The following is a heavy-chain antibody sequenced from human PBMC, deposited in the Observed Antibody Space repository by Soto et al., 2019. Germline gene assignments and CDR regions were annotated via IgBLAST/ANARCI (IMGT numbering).Heavy chain of an antibody. CDR3: AAEIYSRGTCCQFDY. D-gene: IGHD2-15*01. Sequence: GASVKVSCKASGFRFSNSAVQCVRQARGRPLEWIGWIIVGSGTTNYLQNLQGRITITRDISTSTAYMELSSLTSEDTAVYYCAAEIYSRGTCCQFDYWGQGTPVTVSS. CDR1: GFRFSNSA. V-gene: IGHV1-58*01. CDR2: IIVGSGTT. J-gene: IGHJ4*02.